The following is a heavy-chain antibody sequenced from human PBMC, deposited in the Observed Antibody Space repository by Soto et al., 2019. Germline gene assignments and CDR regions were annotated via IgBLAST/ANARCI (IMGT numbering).Heavy chain of an antibody. CDR1: GFTVSSNY. CDR3: ASTDTAMATGGYYYYGMYV. CDR2: IYSGGST. J-gene: IGHJ6*02. Sequence: EVQLVETGGGLIQPGGSLRLSCAASGFTVSSNYMILVRQAPGKGLAWVSVIYSGGSTYYADSVKGRFTISRDNSKNTLYLQMNSLRSEDTAVYYCASTDTAMATGGYYYYGMYVLGQGTTVTVSS. D-gene: IGHD5-18*01. V-gene: IGHV3-53*02.